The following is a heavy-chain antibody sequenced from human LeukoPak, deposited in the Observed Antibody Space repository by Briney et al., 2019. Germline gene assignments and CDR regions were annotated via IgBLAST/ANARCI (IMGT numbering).Heavy chain of an antibody. V-gene: IGHV4-34*01. CDR2: INHSGST. D-gene: IGHD3-10*01. CDR1: GGSFSGYY. Sequence: PSETLSLTCAVYGGSFSGYYWRWIRQPPGKGLEWIGEINHSGSTNYNPSLKSRVTMSVDTSKNQFSLKLSSVTAADTAVYYCARFNTMVRGVTQYYYGMDVWGKGTTVTVSS. J-gene: IGHJ6*04. CDR3: ARFNTMVRGVTQYYYGMDV.